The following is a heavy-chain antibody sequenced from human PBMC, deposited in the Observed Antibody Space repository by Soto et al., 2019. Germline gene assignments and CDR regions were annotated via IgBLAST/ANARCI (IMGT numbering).Heavy chain of an antibody. J-gene: IGHJ6*02. CDR1: GYSFTSYW. V-gene: IGHV5-10-1*03. CDR2: IDPSDSYT. D-gene: IGHD3-10*01. CDR3: ARHRGILLWFGRGGGPRFMDV. Sequence: EVQLVQSGAEVKKPGESLRISCKGSGYSFTSYWISWVRQMPGKGLEWMGRIDPSDSYTNYSPSFQGHVTISADKSISTAYLQWSSLKASDTAMYYCARHRGILLWFGRGGGPRFMDVWGQGTTVTVSS.